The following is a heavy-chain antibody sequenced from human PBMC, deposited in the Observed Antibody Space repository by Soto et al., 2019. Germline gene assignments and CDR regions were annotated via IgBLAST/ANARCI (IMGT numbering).Heavy chain of an antibody. CDR3: ARHGASVWFGELLPSWFDP. V-gene: IGHV5-51*01. CDR2: IYPGDSDT. Sequence: PGESLKISCQGSGDSFTSYWIGWVRQMPGKGLEWMGIIYPGDSDTRYSPSFQGQVTISADKSISTAYLQWSSLKASDTAMYYCARHGASVWFGELLPSWFDPWGQGTLVTVSS. D-gene: IGHD3-10*01. CDR1: GDSFTSYW. J-gene: IGHJ5*02.